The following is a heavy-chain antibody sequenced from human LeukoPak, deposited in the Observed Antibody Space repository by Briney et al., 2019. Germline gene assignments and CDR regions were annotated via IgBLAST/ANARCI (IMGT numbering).Heavy chain of an antibody. D-gene: IGHD2-2*01. CDR2: ISSSGVYI. V-gene: IGHV3-21*01. J-gene: IGHJ4*02. Sequence: GVSVRLSCAASGFTFGSIWMQWVPPAPGKGLEWVATISSSGVYIYYADTVRDRFTISRDNAKNSLYLQMSSLRVEDTAVYYCARGAGSCSPTSCYDNYFDSWGQGTLVTVSS. CDR1: GFTFGSIW. CDR3: ARGAGSCSPTSCYDNYFDS.